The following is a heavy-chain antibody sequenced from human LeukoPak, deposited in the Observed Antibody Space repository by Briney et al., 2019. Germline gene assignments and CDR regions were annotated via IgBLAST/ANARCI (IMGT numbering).Heavy chain of an antibody. V-gene: IGHV3-33*01. CDR1: GFTFSSYG. CDR2: IWYDGSNE. Sequence: GRSLRLSCAASGFTFSSYGMHWVRQAPGKGLEWVAVIWYDGSNEYYADSVKGRFTISRDNSKNTLYLQMNSLRAEDTAVYYCARAAGTVTTGWWFDPWGQGTLVTVSS. J-gene: IGHJ5*02. CDR3: ARAAGTVTTGWWFDP. D-gene: IGHD4-17*01.